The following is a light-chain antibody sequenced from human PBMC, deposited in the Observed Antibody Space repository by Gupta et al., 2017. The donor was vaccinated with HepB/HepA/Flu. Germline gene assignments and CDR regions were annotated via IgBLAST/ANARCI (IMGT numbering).Light chain of an antibody. CDR3: EHDGSSPIT. CDR1: RSLSSSS. CDR2: ATS. Sequence: EVVLTQSPGTLSLSPGERATLSCRASRSLSSSSLAWYRQIPGQAPRLLIYATSNRAAGISDRFSGSGSGTDFTLTISRLEPEDFAVYFCEHDGSSPITFGGGTTVEIK. J-gene: IGKJ4*01. V-gene: IGKV3-20*01.